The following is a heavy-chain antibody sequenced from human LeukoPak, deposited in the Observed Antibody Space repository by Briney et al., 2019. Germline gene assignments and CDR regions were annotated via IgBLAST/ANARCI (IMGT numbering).Heavy chain of an antibody. J-gene: IGHJ2*01. CDR2: IYTSGST. V-gene: IGHV4-61*02. CDR3: ARDPGIAAAGSRYWYFDL. Sequence: PSETLSLTCTVSGGSISSGSYYWSWIRQPAGKGLEWIGRIYTSGSTNYNPSLKSRVTISVDTSKNQFSLKLSSVTAADTAVYYCARDPGIAAAGSRYWYFDLWGRGTLVTVSS. D-gene: IGHD6-13*01. CDR1: GGSISSGSYY.